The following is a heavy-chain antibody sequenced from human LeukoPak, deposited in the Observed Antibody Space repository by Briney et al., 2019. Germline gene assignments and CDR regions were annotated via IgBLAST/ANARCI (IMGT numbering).Heavy chain of an antibody. CDR2: INHSGST. CDR3: ARERYTYYYDSSHYYSLKFPYHYFDY. J-gene: IGHJ4*02. Sequence: PSETLSLTCAVYGGSFSGYYWSWIRQPPGKGLEWIGEINHSGSTNYNPSLKSRVTISVDTSKNQFSLKLSSVTAADTAVYYCARERYTYYYDSSHYYSLKFPYHYFDYWGQGTLVTVSS. V-gene: IGHV4-34*01. D-gene: IGHD3-22*01. CDR1: GGSFSGYY.